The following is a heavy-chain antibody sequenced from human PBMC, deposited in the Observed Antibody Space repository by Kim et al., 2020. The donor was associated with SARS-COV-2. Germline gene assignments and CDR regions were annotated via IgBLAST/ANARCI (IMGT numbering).Heavy chain of an antibody. Sequence: SETLSLTCAVYGGSFSGYYWSWIRQPPGKGLEWIGEINHSGSTNYNPSLKSRVTISVDTSKNQFSLKLSSVTAADTAVYYCARFKDRTGVVVAATGFDYWGQGTLVTVSS. J-gene: IGHJ4*02. D-gene: IGHD2-15*01. V-gene: IGHV4-34*01. CDR3: ARFKDRTGVVVAATGFDY. CDR1: GGSFSGYY. CDR2: INHSGST.